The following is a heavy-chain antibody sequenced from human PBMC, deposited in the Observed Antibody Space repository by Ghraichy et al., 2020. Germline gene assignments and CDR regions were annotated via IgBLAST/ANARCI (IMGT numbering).Heavy chain of an antibody. CDR3: AKSYGSGSYFDL. V-gene: IGHV4-59*08. CDR1: GGSISTYY. J-gene: IGHJ2*01. D-gene: IGHD3-10*01. CDR2: ISSSGST. Sequence: SQTLSLTCTVSGGSISTYYWSWIRQPPGKRLEWMGYISSSGSTKYNPSLKSRVTISLATSKNQFSLKVTSVTAADTAIYYCAKSYGSGSYFDLWGRGTLVTVSS.